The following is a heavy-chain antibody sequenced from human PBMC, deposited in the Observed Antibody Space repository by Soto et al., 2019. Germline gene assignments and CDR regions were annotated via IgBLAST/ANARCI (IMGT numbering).Heavy chain of an antibody. V-gene: IGHV1-18*01. CDR2: ISAYNGNT. CDR1: GYTFTSYG. CDR3: ARDIGGSYYAPVDY. Sequence: QVQLVQSGAEVKKPGASVKVSCKASGYTFTSYGISWVRQAPGQGLEWMGWISAYNGNTKYAQKLQGRVTTTTDTSTSTAYMELRSLRSYDTAVYYCARDIGGSYYAPVDYWGQGTLVTVSS. D-gene: IGHD1-26*01. J-gene: IGHJ4*02.